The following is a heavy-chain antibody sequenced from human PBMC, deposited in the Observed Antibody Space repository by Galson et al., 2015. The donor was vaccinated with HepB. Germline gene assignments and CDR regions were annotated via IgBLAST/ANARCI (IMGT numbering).Heavy chain of an antibody. Sequence: SLRLSCAASGFTFMSYSMNWVRQAPGKGLEWVSYISSTGTTIFYADSVKGRFTISRDNAKNSLYLQMNSLEDNDTAIYYCARGWHSRSSPSFDNWGQVTLLTVSS. V-gene: IGHV3-48*02. CDR1: GFTFMSYS. CDR2: ISSTGTTI. J-gene: IGHJ4*02. D-gene: IGHD6-13*01. CDR3: ARGWHSRSSPSFDN.